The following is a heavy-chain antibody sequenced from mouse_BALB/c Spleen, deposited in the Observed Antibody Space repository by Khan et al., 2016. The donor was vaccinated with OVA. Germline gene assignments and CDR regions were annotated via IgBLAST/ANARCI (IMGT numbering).Heavy chain of an antibody. Sequence: EVQLQESGPGLVKPSQSLSLTCSVTGYSITSGYYWNWIRQFPGNRLEWMGYISYDDNNNYNPSLKNRISITRDTSKNQFFLKLNSVTTEDTGTYYFARANFYFDYWGQGTTLTVSS. J-gene: IGHJ2*01. D-gene: IGHD4-1*01. CDR1: GYSITSGYY. CDR3: ARANFYFDY. V-gene: IGHV3-6*02. CDR2: ISYDDNN.